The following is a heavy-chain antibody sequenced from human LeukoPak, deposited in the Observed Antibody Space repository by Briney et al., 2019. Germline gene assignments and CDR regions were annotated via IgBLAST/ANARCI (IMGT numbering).Heavy chain of an antibody. CDR3: ARLRITMVRGVPNWFDP. V-gene: IGHV4-4*07. Sequence: PSETLSLTCTVFGGPISSYYWSWIRQPAGKGLEWIGRIYTTGSTNYNPSLKSRVTISVDTSKNQFSLKLSSVTAADTAVYYCARLRITMVRGVPNWFDPWGQGTLVTVSS. CDR1: GGPISSYY. CDR2: IYTTGST. D-gene: IGHD3-10*01. J-gene: IGHJ5*02.